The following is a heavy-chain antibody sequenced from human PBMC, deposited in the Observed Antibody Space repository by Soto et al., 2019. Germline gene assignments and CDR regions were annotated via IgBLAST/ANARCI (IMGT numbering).Heavy chain of an antibody. CDR2: ISESGDIT. CDR3: ASSGYSGYDYPF. V-gene: IGHV3-23*01. J-gene: IGHJ1*01. CDR1: GFTFSSHA. D-gene: IGHD5-12*01. Sequence: EVQLLESGGGLVQPGGSLRLSCSASGFTFSSHAMAWVRQAPGKGLEWVSVISESGDITHYADSVKGRLTISRDNSKNTLYLQMNSLRAEDTAAYYCASSGYSGYDYPFWGQGTLVIVSS.